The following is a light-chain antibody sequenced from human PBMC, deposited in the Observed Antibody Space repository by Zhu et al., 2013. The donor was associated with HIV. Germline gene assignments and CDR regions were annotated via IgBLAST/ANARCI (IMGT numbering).Light chain of an antibody. V-gene: IGKV1-39*01. Sequence: DIQMTQSPSSLSASVGDRVTIICRASQSINGYLNWYQHKPGKAPNLLIYGASNLQTGVPSRFSGSGSGTDFTLTISSLQPEDVATYYCQQSYSTPCTFGRGTKLEIK. CDR1: QSINGY. J-gene: IGKJ2*02. CDR2: GAS. CDR3: QQSYSTPCT.